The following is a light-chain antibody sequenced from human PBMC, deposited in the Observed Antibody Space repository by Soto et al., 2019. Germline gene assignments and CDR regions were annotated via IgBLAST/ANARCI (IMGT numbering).Light chain of an antibody. CDR3: QQYGISPLT. CDR2: GAS. CDR1: QSISSSY. Sequence: EIVLTQSPCNLSLYPGERATLSCRASQSISSSYLAWYQQKPGQAPRLLIYGASSRATGIPDRFSGSGSGTDFTLTISRLESEDFAVYHCQQYGISPLTFGGGAKVDIK. V-gene: IGKV3-20*01. J-gene: IGKJ4*01.